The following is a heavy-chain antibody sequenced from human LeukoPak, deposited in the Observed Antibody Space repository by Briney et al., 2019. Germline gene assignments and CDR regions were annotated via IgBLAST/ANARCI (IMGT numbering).Heavy chain of an antibody. CDR1: GGSISSYY. D-gene: IGHD6-13*01. J-gene: IGHJ4*02. V-gene: IGHV4-4*07. CDR3: ARQIASASTAGFDF. Sequence: SETLSLTCTVSGGSISSYYWSWIRQPAGKGLEWIGRIYSTGSTNYNPSLKSRVTMSVDTSKNQFSLRLRLVTAADTAVYYCARQIASASTAGFDFWGQGALVTVSS. CDR2: IYSTGST.